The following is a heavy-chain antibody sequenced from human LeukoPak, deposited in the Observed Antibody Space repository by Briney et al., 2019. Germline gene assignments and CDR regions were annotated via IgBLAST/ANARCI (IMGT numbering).Heavy chain of an antibody. CDR1: GGSISSGDYY. V-gene: IGHV4-30-4*08. Sequence: SQTLSLTCTVSGGSISSGDYYWSWIRQPPGKGLEWIGYIYYSGSTYYNPSLKSRVTISVDTSKNQFSLKLSSMTAADTAVYYCARDSPIAAAGTGTRAFDIWGQGTMVTVSS. D-gene: IGHD6-13*01. CDR2: IYYSGST. CDR3: ARDSPIAAAGTGTRAFDI. J-gene: IGHJ3*02.